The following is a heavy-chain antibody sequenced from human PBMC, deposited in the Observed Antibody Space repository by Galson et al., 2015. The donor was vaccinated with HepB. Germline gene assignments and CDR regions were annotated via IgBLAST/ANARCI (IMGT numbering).Heavy chain of an antibody. D-gene: IGHD5-18*01. CDR1: GFTFGDYA. J-gene: IGHJ4*02. Sequence: SLRLSCAASGFTFGDYAMSWFRQAPGKGLEWVGFIRSKAYGGTTEYAASVKGRFTISRDDSKSIAYLQMNSLKTEGTAVYYCTRGVDWILPPLPVYWGQGTLVTVSS. V-gene: IGHV3-49*03. CDR3: TRGVDWILPPLPVY. CDR2: IRSKAYGGTT.